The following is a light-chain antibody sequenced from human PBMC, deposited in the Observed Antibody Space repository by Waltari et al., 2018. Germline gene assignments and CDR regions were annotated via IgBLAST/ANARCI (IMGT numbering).Light chain of an antibody. J-gene: IGLJ3*02. CDR1: RGHSSNA. Sequence: QLVLTQSPSASASLGASVKLTCTLIRGHSSNAIAWLQQQPEKGPRYLMKVNSDGSHSKGDEIPDRFSGSSSGTERYLTISSLQSEDEADYYCQTGGHGTWVFGGGTKLTVL. CDR2: VNSDGSH. V-gene: IGLV4-69*01. CDR3: QTGGHGTWV.